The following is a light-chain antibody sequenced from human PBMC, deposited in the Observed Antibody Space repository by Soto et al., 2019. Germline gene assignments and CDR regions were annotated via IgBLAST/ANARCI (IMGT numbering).Light chain of an antibody. CDR2: DVS. V-gene: IGLV2-14*03. CDR3: SSYTTSFTDV. Sequence: QSVLTQPASVSGSPGQSIAISCTGTSSDVGAYNYVSWYQQYPGKAPKLMIYDVSNRPSGVSDRFSGSKSGNTASLTISGLQAEDEADYYCSSYTTSFTDVFGTGTKVTVL. CDR1: SSDVGAYNY. J-gene: IGLJ1*01.